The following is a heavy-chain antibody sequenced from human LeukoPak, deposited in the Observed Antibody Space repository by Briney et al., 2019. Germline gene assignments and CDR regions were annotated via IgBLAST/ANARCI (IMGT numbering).Heavy chain of an antibody. CDR1: GVTLSSNY. Sequence: PGGSLRLSCAASGVTLSSNYMSSGREAPGKGLEWVSIIYSAGSTYYPDSVKGRFTISRDNYKNTHYIQMNSVRAEEPAVYNCARDRTGQQLISRKDYYYMDVWGKGTTVTISS. CDR3: ARDRTGQQLISRKDYYYMDV. D-gene: IGHD4-11*01. V-gene: IGHV3-66*01. J-gene: IGHJ6*03. CDR2: IYSAGST.